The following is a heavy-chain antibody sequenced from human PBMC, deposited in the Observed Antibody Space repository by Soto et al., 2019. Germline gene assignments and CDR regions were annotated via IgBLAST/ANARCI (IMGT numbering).Heavy chain of an antibody. Sequence: GGSLRLSCLASGFAFTDHYMDWVRQAPGTGLEWIARTKNKPNNYTTTYAASVKGRFTISRDDSESSLYLQMNNLKTEDTAVYYCAREIRRDYYYYYPLDVWGQGTTVTVSS. CDR2: TKNKPNNYTT. V-gene: IGHV3-72*01. J-gene: IGHJ6*02. CDR3: AREIRRDYYYYYPLDV. CDR1: GFAFTDHY.